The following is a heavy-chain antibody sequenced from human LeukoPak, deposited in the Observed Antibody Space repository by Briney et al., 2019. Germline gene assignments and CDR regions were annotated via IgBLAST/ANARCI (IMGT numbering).Heavy chain of an antibody. CDR1: GGTFSSYA. CDR3: ARDLGREQLAREGY. CDR2: IIPIFGTA. V-gene: IGHV1-69*05. Sequence: GSSVKVSCKASGGTFSSYAISWVRQAPGQGLEWMGGIIPIFGTANYAQKFQGRVTITTDESTSTAYMELSSLRSEDTAVYYCARDLGREQLAREGYWGQGTLVTVSS. D-gene: IGHD6-6*01. J-gene: IGHJ4*02.